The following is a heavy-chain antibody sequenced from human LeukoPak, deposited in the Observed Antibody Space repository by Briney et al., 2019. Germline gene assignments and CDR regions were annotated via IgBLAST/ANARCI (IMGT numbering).Heavy chain of an antibody. CDR3: AKEQFPPWVY. J-gene: IGHJ4*02. D-gene: IGHD5-24*01. Sequence: PGGSLRLSCAASGFAFSSYSMNWVRQAPGKGLEWVSAISGSGGSTYYADSVKGRFTISRDNSKNTLYLQMNSLRAEDTAVYYCAKEQFPPWVYWGQGTLVTVSS. V-gene: IGHV3-23*01. CDR1: GFAFSSYS. CDR2: ISGSGGST.